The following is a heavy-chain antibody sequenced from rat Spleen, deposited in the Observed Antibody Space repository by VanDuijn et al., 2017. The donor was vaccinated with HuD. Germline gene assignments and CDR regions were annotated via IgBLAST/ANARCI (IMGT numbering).Heavy chain of an antibody. J-gene: IGHJ4*01. CDR1: GFTFSDYY. Sequence: EVQLVESGGGLVQPGRSLKLSCAASGFTFSDYYMAWVRQAPKKGLEWVASISYEGSSTYYGDSVKGRFTISRDNAKSTLYLQMNSLRSEDTATYYCARQITMMVLEDVMDAWGQGASVTVSS. D-gene: IGHD1-12*02. V-gene: IGHV5-22*01. CDR3: ARQITMMVLEDVMDA. CDR2: ISYEGSST.